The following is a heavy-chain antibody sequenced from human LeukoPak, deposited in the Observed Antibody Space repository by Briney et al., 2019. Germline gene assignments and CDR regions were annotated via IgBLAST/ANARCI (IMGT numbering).Heavy chain of an antibody. CDR3: ARTCSGSPYNTFDY. CDR1: GGSISSSSYY. D-gene: IGHD3-10*02. Sequence: SETLSLTCTVSGGSISSSSYYWGWIRQPPGKGLEWIGSIYYSGRTYYNPSLKSRVTISVDTSKNQFSLKLSSVTAADTGVYYCARTCSGSPYNTFDYWGQGTLVTVSS. V-gene: IGHV4-39*01. CDR2: IYYSGRT. J-gene: IGHJ4*02.